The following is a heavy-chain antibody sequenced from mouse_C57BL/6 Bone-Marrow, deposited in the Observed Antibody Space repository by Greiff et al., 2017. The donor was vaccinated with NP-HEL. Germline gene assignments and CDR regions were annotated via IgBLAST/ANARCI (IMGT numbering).Heavy chain of an antibody. Sequence: EVQLVESGPGMVKPSQSLSLTCTVTGYSITSGYDWHWIRHFPGNKLEWMGYISYSGSTNYNPSLKSRISITHDTSKNHFFLKLNSVTTEDTATYYCARGVTTVVATYYYFDYWGQGTTLTVSS. J-gene: IGHJ2*01. V-gene: IGHV3-1*01. CDR2: ISYSGST. CDR1: GYSITSGYD. CDR3: ARGVTTVVATYYYFDY. D-gene: IGHD1-1*01.